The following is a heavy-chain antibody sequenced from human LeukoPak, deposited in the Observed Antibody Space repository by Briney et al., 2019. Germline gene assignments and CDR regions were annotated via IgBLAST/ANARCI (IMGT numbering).Heavy chain of an antibody. J-gene: IGHJ4*02. CDR2: IYYSGST. Sequence: PSETLSLTCTVSGGSISSYYWSWIRQPPGKGLEWIGYIYYSGSTNYNPSLKSRVTISVDTSKNQFSLKPSSVTAADTAVYYCARMSSGSDYWGQGTLVTVSS. CDR1: GGSISSYY. V-gene: IGHV4-59*01. CDR3: ARMSSGSDY. D-gene: IGHD6-19*01.